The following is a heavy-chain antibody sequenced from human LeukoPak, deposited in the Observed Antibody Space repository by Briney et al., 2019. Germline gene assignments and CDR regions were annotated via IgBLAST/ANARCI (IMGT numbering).Heavy chain of an antibody. V-gene: IGHV3-53*01. J-gene: IGHJ4*02. Sequence: GGSLRLSCTASEFTVSRNDMLWVRQAPGKGLEWVSLIFSNGDTHYPDSVKGRFPISRDTSKNTVSLQMNSLRVEDTAMYYCTRDQMNYWGQGTLVTVSS. CDR1: EFTVSRND. CDR2: IFSNGDT. CDR3: TRDQMNY. D-gene: IGHD5-24*01.